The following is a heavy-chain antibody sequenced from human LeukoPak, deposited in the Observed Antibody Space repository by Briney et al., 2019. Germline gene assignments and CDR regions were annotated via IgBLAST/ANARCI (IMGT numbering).Heavy chain of an antibody. Sequence: ASVKVSCRASGYTFTGYYMHWVRRAPGQGLEWMGWINPNSGGTNYAQKFQGRVTMTRDTSISTAYMELSRLRSDDTAVYYCARDLQSSSGYYYVVGYWGQGTLVTVSS. J-gene: IGHJ4*02. CDR1: GYTFTGYY. D-gene: IGHD3-22*01. V-gene: IGHV1-2*02. CDR2: INPNSGGT. CDR3: ARDLQSSSGYYYVVGY.